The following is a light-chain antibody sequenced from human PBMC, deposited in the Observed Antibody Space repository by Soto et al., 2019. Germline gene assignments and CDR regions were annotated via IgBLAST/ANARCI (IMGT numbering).Light chain of an antibody. J-gene: IGKJ4*01. CDR3: QQYEELPLT. V-gene: IGKV1-33*01. CDR1: QNIANY. CDR2: DAS. Sequence: DVQLTQSPSTLSASVGDRVAITCQASQNIANYLNWFQHRPGKAPQLLISDASHLEPGVPSRFSGQRSGTDFTLIINSLQPEDFATYYCQQYEELPLTFGGGTRV.